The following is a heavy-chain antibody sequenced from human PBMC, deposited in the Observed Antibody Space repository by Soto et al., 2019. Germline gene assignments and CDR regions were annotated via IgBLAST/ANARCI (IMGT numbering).Heavy chain of an antibody. Sequence: QVQLVQSGAEVKKPGSSVKVSCKASGGTFSSYAISWVRQAPGQGLEWMGGIITIFGTADYAQKFQGRVTITADESTSAAYMELSSLRCEDTAVYYCARLHGWGKSQPGYDYYYGMDVWGQGTTVTVSS. V-gene: IGHV1-69*01. CDR3: ARLHGWGKSQPGYDYYYGMDV. CDR2: IITIFGTA. D-gene: IGHD3-10*01. J-gene: IGHJ6*02. CDR1: GGTFSSYA.